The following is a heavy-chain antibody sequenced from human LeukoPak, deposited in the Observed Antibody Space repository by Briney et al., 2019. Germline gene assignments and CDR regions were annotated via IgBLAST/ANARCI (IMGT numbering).Heavy chain of an antibody. V-gene: IGHV1-2*02. CDR2: INPNSGGT. D-gene: IGHD3-10*01. J-gene: IGHJ3*02. CDR3: ARDRVWFGEEGDAFDI. CDR1: GYTFTGDY. Sequence: ASVKVSCKASGYTFTGDYMHWVRQAPGQGPEWMGWINPNSGGTNYAQKFQGRVTMTRDTSISTAYMELSRLRSDETALYYCARDRVWFGEEGDAFDIWGQGTMVTVSS.